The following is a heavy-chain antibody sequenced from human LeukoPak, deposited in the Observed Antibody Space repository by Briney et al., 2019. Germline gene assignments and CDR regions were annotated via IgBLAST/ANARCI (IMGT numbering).Heavy chain of an antibody. Sequence: GGSLRLSCAASGFTFSSYEMNWVRQAPGKGLEWVSYISSSGSTIHYADSVKGRFTISRDNAKNSLYLQMNSLRAEDTAVYYCARHYGRPYYYYGMDVWGKGTTVTVSS. D-gene: IGHD3-16*01. J-gene: IGHJ6*04. V-gene: IGHV3-48*03. CDR1: GFTFSSYE. CDR3: ARHYGRPYYYYGMDV. CDR2: ISSSGSTI.